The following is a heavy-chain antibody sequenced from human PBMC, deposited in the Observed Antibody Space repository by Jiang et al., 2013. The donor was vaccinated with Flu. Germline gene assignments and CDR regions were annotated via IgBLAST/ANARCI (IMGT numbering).Heavy chain of an antibody. CDR3: ARHYEGATTVDY. J-gene: IGHJ4*02. CDR2: IYYSGST. D-gene: IGHD1-26*01. Sequence: ALLKPSETLSLTCTVSGGSISSSSYYWGWIRQPPGKGLEWIGSIYYSGSTYYNPSLKSRVTISVDTSKNQFSLKLSSVTATDTAVYYCARHYEGATTVDYWGQGTLVTVSS. CDR1: GGSISSSSYY. V-gene: IGHV4-39*01.